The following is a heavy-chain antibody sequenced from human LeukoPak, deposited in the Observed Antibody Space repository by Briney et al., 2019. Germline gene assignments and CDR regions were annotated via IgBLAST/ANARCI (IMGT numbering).Heavy chain of an antibody. V-gene: IGHV3-21*01. CDR1: GFTFSSYS. D-gene: IGHD2-15*01. Sequence: RGGSLRLSCAASGFTFSSYSMNWVRQAPGKGLEWVSSISSSSSYIYYADSVKGRFTISRDNAKNSLYLQMNSLRAEDTAVYYCAREQQYCSGGSCYGPDAFDIWGQGTMVTVSS. CDR2: ISSSSSYI. J-gene: IGHJ3*02. CDR3: AREQQYCSGGSCYGPDAFDI.